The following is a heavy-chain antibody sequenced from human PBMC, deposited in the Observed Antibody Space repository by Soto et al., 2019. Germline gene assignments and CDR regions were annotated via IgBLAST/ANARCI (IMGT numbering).Heavy chain of an antibody. J-gene: IGHJ6*03. CDR3: AGSWIQLWLGPLNYYYMDV. CDR2: IYYSGST. Sequence: QLQLQESGPGLVKPSETLSLTCTVSGGSISSSSYYWGWIRQPPGKGLEWIGSIYYSGSTYYNPSLKSRVTISVDTSKNQFSLKLSSVTAADTAVYYCAGSWIQLWLGPLNYYYMDVWGKGTTVTVSS. V-gene: IGHV4-39*01. CDR1: GGSISSSSYY. D-gene: IGHD5-18*01.